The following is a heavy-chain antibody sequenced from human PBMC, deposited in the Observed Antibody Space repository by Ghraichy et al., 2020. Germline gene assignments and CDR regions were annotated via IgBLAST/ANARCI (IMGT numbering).Heavy chain of an antibody. J-gene: IGHJ4*02. CDR2: ISSSRLA. V-gene: IGHV3-21*01. Sequence: GGSLRLSCATSGFNFSRYALNWVRQAPGKGLEWVSPISSSRLALYGDSVTGRFIISRDNAKSSVYLEMDSLRAEDTAVYYCATGGGSYNKWGQGTLVSVSS. D-gene: IGHD3-10*01. CDR1: GFNFSRYA. CDR3: ATGGGSYNK.